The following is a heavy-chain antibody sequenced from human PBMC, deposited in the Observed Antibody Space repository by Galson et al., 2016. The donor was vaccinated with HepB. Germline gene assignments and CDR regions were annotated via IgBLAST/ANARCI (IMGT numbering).Heavy chain of an antibody. CDR2: ISSSGTTI. CDR3: ARDSATVSPEIRDYFAY. CDR1: GFTFRTYS. J-gene: IGHJ4*02. Sequence: SLRLSCAASGFTFRTYSMNWVRQAPGKGLEWLSYISSSGTTIYHADSVKGRLTISRDNAKNSLHLQMNSLRDEDTAVDYCARDSATVSPEIRDYFAYWGQGTLVTVSS. V-gene: IGHV3-48*02. D-gene: IGHD2-15*01.